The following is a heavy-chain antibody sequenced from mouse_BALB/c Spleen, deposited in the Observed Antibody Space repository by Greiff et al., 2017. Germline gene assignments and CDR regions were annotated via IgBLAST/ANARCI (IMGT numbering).Heavy chain of an antibody. CDR2: IWAGGST. CDR3: ARDDTTATDAMDY. CDR1: GFSLTSYG. V-gene: IGHV2-9*02. J-gene: IGHJ4*01. Sequence: VQLQQSGPGLVAPSQSLSITCTVSGFSLTSYGVHWVRQPPGKGLEWLGVIWAGGSTNYNSALMSRLSISKDNSKSQVFLKMNSLQTDDTAMYYCARDDTTATDAMDYWGQGTSVTVSS. D-gene: IGHD1-2*01.